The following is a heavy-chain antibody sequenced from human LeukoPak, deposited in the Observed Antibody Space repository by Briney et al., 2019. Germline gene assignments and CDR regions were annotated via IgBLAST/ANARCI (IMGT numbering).Heavy chain of an antibody. CDR2: ISSSSSYI. D-gene: IGHD2-21*01. V-gene: IGHV3-21*01. Sequence: PGGSLRLSCAASGFTFSSYAMNWVRQAPGKGLEWVSSISSSSSYIYYADSVKGRFTISRDNAKNSLYLQMNSLRAEDTAVYYCARDVIVTTGAWGQGTLVTVSS. CDR1: GFTFSSYA. CDR3: ARDVIVTTGA. J-gene: IGHJ4*02.